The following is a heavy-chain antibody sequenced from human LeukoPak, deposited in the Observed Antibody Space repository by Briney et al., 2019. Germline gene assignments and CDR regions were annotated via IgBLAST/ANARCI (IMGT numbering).Heavy chain of an antibody. V-gene: IGHV4-59*01. D-gene: IGHD6-19*01. CDR2: VYSTESS. CDR1: GGSISGYY. Sequence: SETLSLTCTVSGGSISGYYWIWVRQPPGKGLEWIGYVYSTESSNYNPSLKSRVTISVDMSKNQFSLKLSSVTAADTAVYYCARMYNGGSYWFVPWGQGTLVTVSS. J-gene: IGHJ5*02. CDR3: ARMYNGGSYWFVP.